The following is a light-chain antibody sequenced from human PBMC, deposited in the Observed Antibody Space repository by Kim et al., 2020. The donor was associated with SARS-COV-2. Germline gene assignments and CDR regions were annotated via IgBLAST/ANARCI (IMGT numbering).Light chain of an antibody. V-gene: IGKV3-20*01. CDR3: QQYASSPLT. Sequence: EIVLTQSPGTLSLSPGERATLFCRASDRVSRSYLAWYQQKPGQAPRLLIYGASSRATGIPDRFSGSGSGTDFTLTLSRLEPEDFAVYYCQQYASSPLTFGGGTKVDIK. J-gene: IGKJ4*01. CDR1: DRVSRSY. CDR2: GAS.